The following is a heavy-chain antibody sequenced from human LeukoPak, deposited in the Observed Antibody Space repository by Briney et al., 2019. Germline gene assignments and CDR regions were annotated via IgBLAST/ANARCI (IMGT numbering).Heavy chain of an antibody. CDR3: ARGELVYAYGDYYYYGMDV. Sequence: SETLSLTCAVHGGSFSGYYWSWIRQPPGKGLEWIGEINHSGSTNYNPSLKSRVTISVDTSKNQFSLKLSSVTAADTAVYYCARGELVYAYGDYYYYGMDVWGQGTTVTVSS. J-gene: IGHJ6*02. CDR2: INHSGST. V-gene: IGHV4-34*01. CDR1: GGSFSGYY. D-gene: IGHD2-8*01.